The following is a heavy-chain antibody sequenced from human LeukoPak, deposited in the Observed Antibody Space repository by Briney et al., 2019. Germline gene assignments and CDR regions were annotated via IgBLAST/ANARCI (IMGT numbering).Heavy chain of an antibody. CDR1: GFTFSSYW. CDR2: IYSGGST. Sequence: GGSLRLSCAASGFTFSSYWMSWVRQAPGKGLEWVSVIYSGGSTYYADSVKGRFTISRDNSKNTLYLQMNSLRAEDTAVYYCARSYGDYSFDYWGQGTLVTVSS. V-gene: IGHV3-66*01. CDR3: ARSYGDYSFDY. J-gene: IGHJ4*02. D-gene: IGHD4-17*01.